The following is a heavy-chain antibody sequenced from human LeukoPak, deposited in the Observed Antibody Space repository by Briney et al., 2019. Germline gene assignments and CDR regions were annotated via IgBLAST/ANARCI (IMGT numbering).Heavy chain of an antibody. CDR1: GFTFSSYE. V-gene: IGHV3-48*03. D-gene: IGHD3-10*01. Sequence: GGSLRLSCAASGFTFSSYEMNWVRQAPGKGLEWVSYISSSGSTIYYADSVKGRFTISRDNAKNSLYLQMNSLRAEDTAVYYCATGPPSGSSRRYYFDYWGQGTLVTVSS. CDR3: ATGPPSGSSRRYYFDY. CDR2: ISSSGSTI. J-gene: IGHJ4*02.